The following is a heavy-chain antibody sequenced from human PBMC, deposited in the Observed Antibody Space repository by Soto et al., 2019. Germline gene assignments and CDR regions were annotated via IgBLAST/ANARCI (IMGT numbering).Heavy chain of an antibody. V-gene: IGHV3-30-3*01. J-gene: IGHJ6*02. D-gene: IGHD3-16*02. Sequence: GGSLRLSCAASGFTFSSYAMHWVRQAPGKXLEWVAVISYDGSNKYYADSVKGRFTISRDNSKNTLYLQMNSLRAEDTAVYYCARDQAYDYVWGSYRYYYYYRMDVWGQGTTVTVSS. CDR2: ISYDGSNK. CDR3: ARDQAYDYVWGSYRYYYYYRMDV. CDR1: GFTFSSYA.